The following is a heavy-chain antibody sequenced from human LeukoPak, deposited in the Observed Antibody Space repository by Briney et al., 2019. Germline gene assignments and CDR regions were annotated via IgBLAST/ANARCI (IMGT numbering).Heavy chain of an antibody. CDR1: GFTFSSYA. Sequence: GRSLRLSCAASGFTFSSYAMHWVRQAPGKGLEWVAVISYDGSNKYYADSVKGRFTISRDNAKNTLYLQMNSLRVEDTAVYYCARGRPHGNDYWGQGTLVTVSS. V-gene: IGHV3-30-3*01. CDR2: ISYDGSNK. J-gene: IGHJ4*02. CDR3: ARGRPHGNDY. D-gene: IGHD4-23*01.